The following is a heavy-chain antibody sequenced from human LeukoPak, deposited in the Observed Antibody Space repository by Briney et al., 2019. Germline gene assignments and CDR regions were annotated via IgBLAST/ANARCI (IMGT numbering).Heavy chain of an antibody. CDR2: IYSSGGT. D-gene: IGHD4-17*01. CDR1: CGSIGTYY. Sequence: SETPSLTCTVSCGSIGTYYWSWIRQPPGKGLEWIGYIYSSGGTNYNPSLKSRVTISVDTSKNQFSLKLSSVTAADTAVYYCAGRAYGDTAFDYWGEGTLATVSS. V-gene: IGHV4-4*09. J-gene: IGHJ4*02. CDR3: AGRAYGDTAFDY.